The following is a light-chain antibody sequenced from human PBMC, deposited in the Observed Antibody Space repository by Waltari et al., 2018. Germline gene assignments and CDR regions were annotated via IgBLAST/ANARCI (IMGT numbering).Light chain of an antibody. CDR2: DVT. CDR1: SSDIGRYNL. Sequence: QSALTQPPSASGSPGQSVAISCTGTSSDIGRYNLVSWYQQDPGNAPKLIVYDVTKRPSGVPDRFSGSKSGNTASLIVSGLQAGDEADYYCSSYAGSGTVVFGGGTKLTVL. V-gene: IGLV2-8*01. J-gene: IGLJ2*01. CDR3: SSYAGSGTVV.